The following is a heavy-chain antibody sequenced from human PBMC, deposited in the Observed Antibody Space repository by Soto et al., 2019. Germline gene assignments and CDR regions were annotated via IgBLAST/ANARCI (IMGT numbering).Heavy chain of an antibody. CDR1: GFTFSDYG. CDR2: ITYEGSNK. J-gene: IGHJ4*02. CDR3: GKDSWYQLLLGHFDY. Sequence: QVQLVESGGGVVQPGRSLRLSCAASGFTFSDYGMHWVRQAPGKGLEWAAVITYEGSNKYYADSVKGRFTISRDNSKNTLYLEMNSLRVEDTAVYYCGKDSWYQLLLGHFDYWGQGTLVTVSS. D-gene: IGHD2-2*01. V-gene: IGHV3-30*18.